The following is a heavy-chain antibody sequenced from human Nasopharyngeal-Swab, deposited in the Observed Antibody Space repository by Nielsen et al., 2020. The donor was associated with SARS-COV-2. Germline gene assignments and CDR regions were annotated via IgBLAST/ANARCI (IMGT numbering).Heavy chain of an antibody. V-gene: IGHV1-46*01. J-gene: IGHJ5*02. CDR2: INPSGGST. Sequence: ASVKFSCKASGYTFTSYYMHWVRQAPGQGLEWMGIINPSGGSTSYAQKFQGRVTMTRDTSTGTVYMELSSLRSEDTAVYYCARGAGGYQTYNWFDPWGQGTLVTVSS. D-gene: IGHD5-12*01. CDR3: ARGAGGYQTYNWFDP. CDR1: GYTFTSYY.